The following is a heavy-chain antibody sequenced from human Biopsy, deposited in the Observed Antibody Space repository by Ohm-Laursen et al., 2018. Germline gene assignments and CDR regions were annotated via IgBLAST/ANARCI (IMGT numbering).Heavy chain of an antibody. J-gene: IGHJ5*02. CDR3: ARHPTGFWFDP. CDR1: GGSVSSNVAY. Sequence: GTLSLTCTVSGGSVSSNVAYWAWIRQPPGKGLESIGSIFYSGITYYNPSLQSRFTMSVDTSNNQFSLNLTSVTAADTAVYYCARHPTGFWFDPWGQGTLVIVSS. V-gene: IGHV4-39*01. CDR2: IFYSGIT.